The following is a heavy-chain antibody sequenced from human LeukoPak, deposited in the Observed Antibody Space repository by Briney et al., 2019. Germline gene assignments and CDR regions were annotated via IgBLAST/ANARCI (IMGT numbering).Heavy chain of an antibody. J-gene: IGHJ4*02. CDR2: ISSSGSTI. CDR1: GFTFSHYE. D-gene: IGHD2-21*01. CDR3: ARGHLCCGGECYSFDY. Sequence: GGSLRLSCAASGFTFSHYEMNWVRQAPGKGLEWVSYISSSGSTIYYGDSVKGRFTISRDNAKNSLYLQMNSLRAEDTAVYYCARGHLCCGGECYSFDYWGQGTLVAVSS. V-gene: IGHV3-48*03.